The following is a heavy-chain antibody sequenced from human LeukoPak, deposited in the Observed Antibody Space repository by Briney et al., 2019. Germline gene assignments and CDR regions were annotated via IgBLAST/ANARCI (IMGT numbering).Heavy chain of an antibody. CDR3: ARLTGVSCIDY. CDR2: IWYDGSKK. V-gene: IGHV3-33*01. CDR1: GFTFSGHG. D-gene: IGHD1-14*01. Sequence: PGESLRLSCAASGFTFSGHGMHWVRQAPGKGLEWVSLIWYDGSKKYYAHSVKGRFIISRDNSENTLYLHLNGLRAEDTAVYYCARLTGVSCIDYWGQGALVSVST. J-gene: IGHJ4*02.